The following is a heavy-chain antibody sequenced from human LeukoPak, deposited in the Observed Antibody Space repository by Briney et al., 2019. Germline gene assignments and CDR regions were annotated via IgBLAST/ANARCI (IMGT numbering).Heavy chain of an antibody. CDR1: GFTFSSYA. V-gene: IGHV3-74*01. Sequence: GGSLRLSCAASGFTFSSYAMSWVRQAPWKGLVWVSRINGDGSETYYADSVKGRFTSSRDNAKNTVFLQMNNLRAEDTAVYYCVRDIREYDFWGQGTLVTVSS. J-gene: IGHJ4*02. D-gene: IGHD3-10*01. CDR3: VRDIREYDF. CDR2: INGDGSET.